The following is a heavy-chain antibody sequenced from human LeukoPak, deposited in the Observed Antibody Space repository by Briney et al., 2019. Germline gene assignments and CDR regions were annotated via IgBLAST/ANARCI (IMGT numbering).Heavy chain of an antibody. CDR2: IYPGDSDT. D-gene: IGHD3-10*01. CDR3: ARRRYYYGSGSYYMVFDY. Sequence: GESLKISCKGSGYSFTSYWIGWVRQMPGKGLEWMGIIYPGDSDTRYSPSFQGQVTISADKSISTAYLQWSSLKASDTAMYYCARRRYYYGSGSYYMVFDYWGQGTLVTVSS. V-gene: IGHV5-51*01. J-gene: IGHJ4*02. CDR1: GYSFTSYW.